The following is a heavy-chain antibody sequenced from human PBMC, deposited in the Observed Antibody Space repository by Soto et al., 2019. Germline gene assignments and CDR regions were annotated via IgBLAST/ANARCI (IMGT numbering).Heavy chain of an antibody. CDR3: AREGSGYNF. CDR1: GGSFSNFG. Sequence: GASVKVSCKASGGSFSNFGISWVRQAPGQGREWMGGIVPVFGRPNYAQRFRGRLTITADESTSTGYMGLISLRSDDTAVYYCAREGSGYNFWGQGTQVTVSS. CDR2: IVPVFGRP. D-gene: IGHD5-12*01. V-gene: IGHV1-69*13. J-gene: IGHJ4*02.